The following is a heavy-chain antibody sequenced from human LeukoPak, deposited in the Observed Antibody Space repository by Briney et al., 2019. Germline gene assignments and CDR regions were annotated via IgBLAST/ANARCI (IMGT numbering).Heavy chain of an antibody. V-gene: IGHV1-18*01. J-gene: IGHJ4*02. CDR3: ARDLRFAGTGAFDY. CDR2: ISAYNGNT. Sequence: ASVKVSCKASGGTFSSYAISWVRQAPGQGLEWMGWISAYNGNTNYAQKLQGRVTMTTDTSTSTAYMELRSLRSDDTAVYYCARDLRFAGTGAFDYWGQGTLVTVSS. CDR1: GGTFSSYA. D-gene: IGHD2-8*02.